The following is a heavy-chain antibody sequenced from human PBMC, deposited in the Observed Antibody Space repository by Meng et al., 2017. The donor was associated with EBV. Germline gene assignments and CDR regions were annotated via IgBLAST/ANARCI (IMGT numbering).Heavy chain of an antibody. CDR2: INPNSGGT. CDR3: ARVGIAVAGTGDY. Sequence: QVQLGQSGGEVKKPGASVKVSCKVSGYTFPGYYRHWVRQAPGQGLEWMGRINPNSGGTNYAQKFQGRVTMTRDTSISTAYMELSRLRSDDTAVYYCARVGIAVAGTGDYWGQGTLVTVSS. J-gene: IGHJ4*02. D-gene: IGHD6-19*01. V-gene: IGHV1-2*06. CDR1: GYTFPGYY.